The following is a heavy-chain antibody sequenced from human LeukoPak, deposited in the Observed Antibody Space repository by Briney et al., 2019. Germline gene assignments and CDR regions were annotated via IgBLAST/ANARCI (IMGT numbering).Heavy chain of an antibody. Sequence: GGSLRLFCAASGFTFSNYWMTWVRQPPGKGLEWVANIKQDGSDKYYVDSVKGRFTISRDNAQNSVYLQMNSLRVEDTAMYYCVRGSGWVDSWGQGTLVTVS. J-gene: IGHJ5*01. CDR3: VRGSGWVDS. CDR2: IKQDGSDK. D-gene: IGHD6-19*01. CDR1: GFTFSNYW. V-gene: IGHV3-7*03.